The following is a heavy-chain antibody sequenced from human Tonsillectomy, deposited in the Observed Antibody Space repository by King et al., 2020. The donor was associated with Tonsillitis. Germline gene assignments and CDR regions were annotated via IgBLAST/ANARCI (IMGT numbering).Heavy chain of an antibody. CDR3: ASLEAGTPGYCDY. CDR1: GFTFGSYA. V-gene: IGHV3-30*04. Sequence: VQLVESGGGVVQPGRSLRVSCTASGFTFGSYAMHWVRQAPGKGLEWVAVIAANGRNKYYADSVRGRFTISRDNSKNTLFLEMNSLRNEDTAVYYCASLEAGTPGYCDYWGQGTRVTVSS. J-gene: IGHJ4*02. CDR2: IAANGRNK. D-gene: IGHD1-1*01.